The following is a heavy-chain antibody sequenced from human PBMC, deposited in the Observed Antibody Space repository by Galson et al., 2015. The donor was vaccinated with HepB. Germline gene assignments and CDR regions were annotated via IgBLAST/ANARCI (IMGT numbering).Heavy chain of an antibody. D-gene: IGHD3-16*02. CDR1: GGSVSSGNYY. CDR3: ARDTYDYIWGGYRRLKGHMDV. V-gene: IGHV4-61*01. Sequence: ETLSPTCSVSGGSVSSGNYYWNWIRQPPGKGLDWSGYIYNSGSTSYNPSLKGRLTISVDTSKNQSSLQLSSVTDADTAVYFCARDTYDYIWGGYRRLKGHMDVWGKGTTVIVAS. J-gene: IGHJ6*03. CDR2: IYNSGST.